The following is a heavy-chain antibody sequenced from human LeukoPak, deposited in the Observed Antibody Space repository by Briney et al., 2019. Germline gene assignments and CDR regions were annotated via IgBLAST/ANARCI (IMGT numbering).Heavy chain of an antibody. D-gene: IGHD2-2*01. CDR1: GYTFANYY. CDR3: ARRYCSSTSCNPYFFDY. CDR2: ISPGDSDA. Sequence: GESLKISCKGSGYTFANYYIGWVRQTPGKGLEWMGIISPGDSDARYSPSFQGQVTISADKSISTAYLRWSSLKASDTAMYYCARRYCSSTSCNPYFFDYWGQGTLVTVSS. V-gene: IGHV5-51*01. J-gene: IGHJ4*02.